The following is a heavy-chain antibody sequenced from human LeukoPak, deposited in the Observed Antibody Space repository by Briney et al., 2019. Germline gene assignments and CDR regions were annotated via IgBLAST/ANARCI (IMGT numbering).Heavy chain of an antibody. CDR2: IYSGGST. V-gene: IGHV3-66*01. CDR1: EFSVGSNY. D-gene: IGHD5-12*01. Sequence: PGGSLRLSCAASEFSVGSNYMTWVRQAPGKGLEWVSLIYSGGSTYYADSVKGRFTISRDNSKNTLYLQMNSLRAEDTAVYYCARDLYSWWLPDYWGQGTLVTVSS. CDR3: ARDLYSWWLPDY. J-gene: IGHJ4*02.